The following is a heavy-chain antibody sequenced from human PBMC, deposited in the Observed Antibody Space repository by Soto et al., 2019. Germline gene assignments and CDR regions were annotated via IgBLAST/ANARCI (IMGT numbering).Heavy chain of an antibody. D-gene: IGHD6-19*01. CDR2: IFSNDEK. V-gene: IGHV2-26*01. Sequence: QVTLKESGPVLVKPTETLTLTCTVCGFSLSNARMGVSWIRQPPGKALEWLAHIFSNDEKSYSTSLKSRLTISKDTSKSQVVLTMTNMDPVDTATYYCARRHSSGWYYFDYWGQGTLVTFSS. J-gene: IGHJ4*02. CDR1: GFSLSNARMG. CDR3: ARRHSSGWYYFDY.